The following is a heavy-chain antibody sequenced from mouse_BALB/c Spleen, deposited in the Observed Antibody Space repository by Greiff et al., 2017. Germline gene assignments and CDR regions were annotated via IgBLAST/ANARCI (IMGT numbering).Heavy chain of an antibody. CDR2: ISSGGGNT. V-gene: IGHV5-9*03. CDR1: GFTFSSYT. D-gene: IGHD2-2*01. J-gene: IGHJ4*01. CDR3: ARYPLWLRRSSMDY. Sequence: DVKLVESGGGLVKPGGSLKLSCAASGFTFSSYTMSWVRQTPEKRLEWVATISSGGGNTYYPDSVKGRFTISRDNAKNNLYLQMSSLRSEDTALYYCARYPLWLRRSSMDYWGQGTSVTVSS.